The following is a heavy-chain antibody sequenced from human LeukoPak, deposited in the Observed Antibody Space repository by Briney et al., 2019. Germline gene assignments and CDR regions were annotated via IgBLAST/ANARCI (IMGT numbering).Heavy chain of an antibody. J-gene: IGHJ4*02. Sequence: GSLRLSCAASGFTFSSYGMHWVRQAPGKGPEWVAVISYDGSNKYYADSVKSRFTISRDNSKNTLYLQMNSLRAEDTAVYYCARDVYSSGWGGRVDWGQGTLVTVSS. D-gene: IGHD6-19*01. CDR1: GFTFSSYG. V-gene: IGHV3-30*03. CDR2: ISYDGSNK. CDR3: ARDVYSSGWGGRVD.